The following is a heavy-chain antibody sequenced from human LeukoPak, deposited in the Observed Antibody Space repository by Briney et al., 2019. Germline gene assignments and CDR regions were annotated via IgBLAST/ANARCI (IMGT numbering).Heavy chain of an antibody. CDR2: FYYSGDT. J-gene: IGHJ5*02. D-gene: IGHD2-2*01. V-gene: IGHV4-39*01. CDR1: GGSISSSTHY. CDR3: ARLRYCSSASCYFDP. Sequence: PSETLSLTCAVSGGSISSSTHYWGWIRQPPGKGLEWIGSFYYSGDTYYNPSLKSRVTISVDTSKNQFSLKLKFVTAADTALYYCARLRYCSSASCYFDPWGQRTLVTVSS.